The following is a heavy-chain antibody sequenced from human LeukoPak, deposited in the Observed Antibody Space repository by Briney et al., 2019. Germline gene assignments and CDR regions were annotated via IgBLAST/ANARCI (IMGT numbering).Heavy chain of an antibody. CDR2: IYNSGST. V-gene: IGHV4-38-2*01. J-gene: IGHJ4*02. CDR3: ARNASTGYFDY. D-gene: IGHD3-16*01. Sequence: SETLSLTCGVSGNSVSNTYYWGWIRQPPGKGLEWIGSIYNSGSTYYNPSLESRVTISVDTSKNQFSLKLSSVTAADTAVYYCARNASTGYFDYWGRGTLVTVSS. CDR1: GNSVSNTYY.